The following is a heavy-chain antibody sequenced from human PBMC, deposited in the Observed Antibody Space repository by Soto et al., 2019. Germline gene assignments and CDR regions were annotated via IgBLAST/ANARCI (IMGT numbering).Heavy chain of an antibody. D-gene: IGHD3-16*02. Sequence: SETLSLTCAVYGGSFSGYYWSWIRQPPGKGLEWIGEINHSGSTNYNPSLKSRVTISVDTSKNQFSLKLSSVTAADTAVYYCARLHLGELSFGGAFDIWGQGTMVTVSS. J-gene: IGHJ3*02. CDR3: ARLHLGELSFGGAFDI. V-gene: IGHV4-34*01. CDR1: GGSFSGYY. CDR2: INHSGST.